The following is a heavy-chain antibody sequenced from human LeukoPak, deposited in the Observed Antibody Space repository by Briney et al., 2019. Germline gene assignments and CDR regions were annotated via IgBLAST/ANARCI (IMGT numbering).Heavy chain of an antibody. V-gene: IGHV4-4*02. CDR3: AQSLGSGNWIGNWFDP. CDR1: GGSIITTNW. J-gene: IGHJ5*02. D-gene: IGHD1-1*01. CDR2: VHLNGAT. Sequence: SGTPSLTCGVSGGSIITTNWWSWVRQPPGKGLEWIGEVHLNGATNYNPSLESRVSMSIDKSKNQLSLKLTSVTAADTAIYYCAQSLGSGNWIGNWFDPWGQGTLVTVSS.